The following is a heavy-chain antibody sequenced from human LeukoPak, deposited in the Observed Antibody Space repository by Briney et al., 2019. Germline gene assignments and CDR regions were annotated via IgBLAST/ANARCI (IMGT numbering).Heavy chain of an antibody. D-gene: IGHD3-3*01. CDR3: AKHGTSITPNFDY. CDR1: GFTFTAYA. CDR2: ISGSGDST. J-gene: IGHJ4*02. V-gene: IGHV3-23*01. Sequence: GGSLRLSCAASGFTFTAYAMSWVRQAPGKGLEWVSAISGSGDSTYYADSVKGRFTISRDNSKNTLYLQMNSLRAEDTAVYYCAKHGTSITPNFDYWGQGTLVTVSS.